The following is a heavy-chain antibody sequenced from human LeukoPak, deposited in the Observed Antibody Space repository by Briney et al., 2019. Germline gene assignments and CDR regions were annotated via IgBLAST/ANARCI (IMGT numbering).Heavy chain of an antibody. Sequence: GGSLRLSCAASGFMFSHYAMTWVRQAPGKGLEWVSTINNAYSAYYSDSVEGRFTISRDNSRNTLYLQMSSLRAEDTAVYYCAKPIDSNRYYSFVNWGQRTQVTVSS. J-gene: IGHJ4*02. CDR1: GFMFSHYA. CDR2: INNAYSA. D-gene: IGHD3-22*01. V-gene: IGHV3-23*01. CDR3: AKPIDSNRYYSFVN.